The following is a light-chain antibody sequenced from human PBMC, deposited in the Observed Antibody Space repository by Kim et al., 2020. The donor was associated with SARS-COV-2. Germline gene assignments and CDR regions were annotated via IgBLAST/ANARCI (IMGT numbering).Light chain of an antibody. CDR2: RDY. Sequence: SVALGQTARITCGGNNIGSKNVHWYQQKPGQAPVLVIYRDYNRPSGIPERFSGSNSGNTATLTISRAQAGDEADYYCQVWDISTVVFGGGTQLTVL. J-gene: IGLJ2*01. V-gene: IGLV3-9*01. CDR1: NIGSKN. CDR3: QVWDISTVV.